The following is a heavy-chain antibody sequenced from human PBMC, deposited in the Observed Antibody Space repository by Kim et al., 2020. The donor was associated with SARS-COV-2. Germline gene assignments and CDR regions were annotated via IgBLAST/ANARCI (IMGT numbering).Heavy chain of an antibody. D-gene: IGHD5-12*01. Sequence: ASVKVSCKASGYTFTSYAMHWARQAPGQRLEWMGWINAGNGNTKYSQKFQGRVTITRDTSASTAYMELSSLRSEDTAVYYCATTMLTGYYYYGMDVWGQGTTVTVSS. CDR1: GYTFTSYA. J-gene: IGHJ6*02. V-gene: IGHV1-3*01. CDR2: INAGNGNT. CDR3: ATTMLTGYYYYGMDV.